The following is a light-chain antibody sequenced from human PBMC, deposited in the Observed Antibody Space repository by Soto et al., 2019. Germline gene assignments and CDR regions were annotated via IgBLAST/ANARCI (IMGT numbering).Light chain of an antibody. V-gene: IGLV2-8*01. Sequence: QSALTQPPSASGSPGQSVTISCTGTSSDIGTFSSISWYQQYPGKAPKLMIFGVSQRPSGVPDRFSGSKSANTASLTVSGLQYEDEAEYYCSSQAGSDSLMVLGGGTKVTVL. CDR2: GVS. J-gene: IGLJ2*01. CDR1: SSDIGTFSS. CDR3: SSQAGSDSLMV.